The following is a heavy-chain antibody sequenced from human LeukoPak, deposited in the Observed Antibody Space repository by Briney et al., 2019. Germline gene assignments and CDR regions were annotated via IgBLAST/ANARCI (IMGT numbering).Heavy chain of an antibody. V-gene: IGHV4-59*01. CDR3: ARGRDGYTFGY. CDR2: IYYSGST. Sequence: PSETLSLTCTVSGGSISSYYWSWIRQPPGKGLEWIGYIYYSGSTNYNPSLKSRVTISVDTSKNQFSLKLSPVTPADTAVYYCARGRDGYTFGYWGQGTLVTVSS. CDR1: GGSISSYY. D-gene: IGHD5-24*01. J-gene: IGHJ4*02.